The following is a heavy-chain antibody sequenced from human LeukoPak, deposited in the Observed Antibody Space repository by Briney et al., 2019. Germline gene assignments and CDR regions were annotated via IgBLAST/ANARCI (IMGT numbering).Heavy chain of an antibody. J-gene: IGHJ6*03. D-gene: IGHD3-3*01. V-gene: IGHV4-39*07. CDR3: ARLRITIGVVRNYMDV. CDR2: INHSGST. Sequence: SETLSLTCTVSGGSISSSNYYWGWIRQPPGKGLEWIGEINHSGSTNYNPSLKSRVTISVDTSKNQFSLKLSSVTAADTAVYYCARLRITIGVVRNYMDVWGKGTTVTVSS. CDR1: GGSISSSNYY.